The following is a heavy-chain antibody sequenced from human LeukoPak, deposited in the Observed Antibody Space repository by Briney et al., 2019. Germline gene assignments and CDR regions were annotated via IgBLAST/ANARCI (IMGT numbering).Heavy chain of an antibody. J-gene: IGHJ3*02. CDR3: ARLGGITVAAPVPALDI. CDR1: GFTFSGYT. Sequence: AGGSLRLSCAASGFTFSGYTMNWVRQAPGKGLEWVSSISGSSSYIYYADSVKGRSTISRDNAKISLYLQLNSLRAEDTAVYYCARLGGITVAAPVPALDIWGQGTMVTVSS. V-gene: IGHV3-21*01. CDR2: ISGSSSYI. D-gene: IGHD6-19*01.